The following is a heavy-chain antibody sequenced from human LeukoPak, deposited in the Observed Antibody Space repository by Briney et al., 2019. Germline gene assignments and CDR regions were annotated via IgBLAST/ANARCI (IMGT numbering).Heavy chain of an antibody. CDR3: AKSYSDFWSGYYLDY. J-gene: IGHJ4*02. CDR1: GFTFSSYG. CDR2: IYSGGST. Sequence: GGSLRLSCAASGFTFSSYGMHWVRQAPGKGLEWVSVIYSGGSTYYADSVKGRFTISRDNSKNTLYLQMNSLRAEDTAVYYCAKSYSDFWSGYYLDYWGQGTLVTVSS. V-gene: IGHV3-NL1*01. D-gene: IGHD3-3*01.